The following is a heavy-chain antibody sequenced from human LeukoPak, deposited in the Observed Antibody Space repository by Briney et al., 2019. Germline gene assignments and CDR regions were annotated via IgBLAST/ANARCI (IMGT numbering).Heavy chain of an antibody. D-gene: IGHD5-18*01. Sequence: SETLSLTCTVAGGSISSYYWSWIRQPPGKGLEWIGYIYYSGSTNYNPSLKSRVTISVDLSKNQFSLKLSSVTAADTAVYYCARTTEGGYTYDYFYYYYMDVWGKGTTVTISS. CDR1: GGSISSYY. V-gene: IGHV4-59*01. J-gene: IGHJ6*03. CDR2: IYYSGST. CDR3: ARTTEGGYTYDYFYYYYMDV.